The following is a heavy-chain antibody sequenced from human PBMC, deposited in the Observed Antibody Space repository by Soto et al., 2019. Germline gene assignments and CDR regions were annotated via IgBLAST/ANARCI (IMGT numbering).Heavy chain of an antibody. CDR2: INPSGGST. J-gene: IGHJ4*02. Sequence: ASVKVSCKASGYTFPHHYMHWVRQAPGQGLEWMGIINPSGGSTSYAQKFQGRVTMTRDTSTSTVYMELSSLRSEDTAVYYCARHSSGWYEFDYWGQGTLVTVSS. CDR1: GYTFPHHY. CDR3: ARHSSGWYEFDY. V-gene: IGHV1-46*03. D-gene: IGHD6-19*01.